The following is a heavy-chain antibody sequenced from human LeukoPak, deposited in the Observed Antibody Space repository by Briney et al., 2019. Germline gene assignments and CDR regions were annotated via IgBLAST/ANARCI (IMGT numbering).Heavy chain of an antibody. D-gene: IGHD3-10*01. CDR2: LSGDSDTI. V-gene: IGHV3-11*01. CDR3: SRGGVHGMDV. CDR1: GFTFTDYY. J-gene: IGHJ6*02. Sequence: GGSLRLSCAASGFTFTDYYMTWIRQAPGKGLEWVSYLSGDSDTIDYADAVRGRFTISRDNAKDSVYLQMNSLRAEDTALYYCSRGGVHGMDVWGQGTTVTVS.